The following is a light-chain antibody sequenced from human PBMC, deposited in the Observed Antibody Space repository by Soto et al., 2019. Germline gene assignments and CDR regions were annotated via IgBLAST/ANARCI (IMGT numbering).Light chain of an antibody. CDR2: DVT. CDR1: SSDIGDYDY. CDR3: CSYTDIALYLG. Sequence: QSALTQPASVSGSPGQSITISCTGTSSDIGDYDYVSWYQHLPGKAPKLLIFDVTYRPSGVSDRFSGSKSGNTASLTISGVRPDDEADYYCCSYTDIALYLGFGGGTK. J-gene: IGLJ2*01. V-gene: IGLV2-14*01.